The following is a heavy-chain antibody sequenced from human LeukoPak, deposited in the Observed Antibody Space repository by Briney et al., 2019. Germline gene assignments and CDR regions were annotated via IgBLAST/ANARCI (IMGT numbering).Heavy chain of an antibody. CDR2: ISAYNGNT. CDR1: GYTFTSYG. Sequence: GASVKVSCKASGYTFTSYGISWVRQAPGQGLEWMGWISAYNGNTDYAQKFQGRVTMTTDTSTNTAYMDLRSLRSDDTAVYYCARGASRSFDYWGQGTLVTVSS. V-gene: IGHV1-18*01. J-gene: IGHJ4*02. CDR3: ARGASRSFDY.